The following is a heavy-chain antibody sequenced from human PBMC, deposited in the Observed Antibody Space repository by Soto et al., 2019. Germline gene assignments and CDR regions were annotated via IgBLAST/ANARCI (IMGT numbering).Heavy chain of an antibody. V-gene: IGHV3-15*01. CDR3: TWHLGI. CDR1: GFTFKDAW. Sequence: EVQLVESGGGLVKPGGSLRLSCAASGFTFKDAWMSWVRQAPGKGLEWVGHIKSTDTGGTTDYAAPVKGRFTISKDGSENTLYLQMNSLKIEDTAMYFCTWHLGIWGQGTSVIVSS. CDR2: IKSTDTGGTT. D-gene: IGHD7-27*01. J-gene: IGHJ6*02.